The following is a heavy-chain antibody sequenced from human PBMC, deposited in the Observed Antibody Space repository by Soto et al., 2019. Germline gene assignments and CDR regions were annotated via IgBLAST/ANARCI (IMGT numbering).Heavy chain of an antibody. CDR2: IWYDGSNK. D-gene: IGHD3-22*01. V-gene: IGHV3-33*01. Sequence: PGGSLRLSCAASGFTFSSYGMHWVRQAPGKGLEWVAVIWYDGSNKYYADSVKGRFTISRDNSKNTLYLQMNSLRAEDTAVYYCARDDYYDSSGYYRPGAFDYWGQGTLVTVSS. CDR1: GFTFSSYG. J-gene: IGHJ4*02. CDR3: ARDDYYDSSGYYRPGAFDY.